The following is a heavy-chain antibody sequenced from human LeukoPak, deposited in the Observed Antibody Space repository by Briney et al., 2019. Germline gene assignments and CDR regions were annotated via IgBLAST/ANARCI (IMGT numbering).Heavy chain of an antibody. CDR3: ARGIMETTGIWFDP. CDR2: IYHSGST. D-gene: IGHD4-17*01. V-gene: IGHV4-30-2*01. Sequence: SQTLSLTCAVSGGSISSGGYSWSCIRQPPGKGLECIGYIYHSGSTYYNPSLKSRVTISVDRSKNQFSLKLSSVTAADTAVYYCARGIMETTGIWFDPWGQGTLVTVSS. CDR1: GGSISSGGYS. J-gene: IGHJ5*02.